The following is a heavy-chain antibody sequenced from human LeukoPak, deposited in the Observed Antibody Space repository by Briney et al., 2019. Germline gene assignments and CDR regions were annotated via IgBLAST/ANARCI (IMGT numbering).Heavy chain of an antibody. CDR1: GFTFDDYA. Sequence: SLRLSCAASGFTFDDYAMHWVRQAPGKGLEWVSGISWNSGSIGYADSVKGRFTISRDNAKNSLYLQMNSLRAEDTALYYCAKGMGITGSLFGQGVDYWGQGTLVTVSS. CDR3: AKGMGITGSLFGQGVDY. V-gene: IGHV3-9*01. CDR2: ISWNSGSI. J-gene: IGHJ4*02. D-gene: IGHD1-20*01.